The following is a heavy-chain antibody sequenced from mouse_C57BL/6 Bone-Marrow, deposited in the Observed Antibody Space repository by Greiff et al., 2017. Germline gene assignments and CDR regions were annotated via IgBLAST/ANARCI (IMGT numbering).Heavy chain of an antibody. J-gene: IGHJ4*01. D-gene: IGHD1-1*01. V-gene: IGHV1-81*01. CDR1: GYTFTRYG. CDR2: IYPRSGNT. Sequence: VQLQQSGAELARPGASVKLSCKASGYTFTRYGISWVKQGTGQGLEWIGEIYPRSGNTYYNEKFKGKATLTADKSSSTAYMELRSLTSEDSAVYFCARPYYYGSSQSFYAMDYWGQGTSVTVSS. CDR3: ARPYYYGSSQSFYAMDY.